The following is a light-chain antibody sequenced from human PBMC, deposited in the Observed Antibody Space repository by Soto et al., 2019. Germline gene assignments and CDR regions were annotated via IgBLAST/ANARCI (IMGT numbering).Light chain of an antibody. CDR3: HQVNSYPAT. V-gene: IGKV1-5*03. CDR1: QSISSW. CDR2: KAS. J-gene: IGKJ4*01. Sequence: DIQMTQSPSTLSASVGDRVTITCRASQSISSWLAWYQQKPGKAPKLLIYKASSLESGVPSRCSGSGSGTEFTLTISSRQPHDFATYYLHQVNSYPATFGGGTKVQIK.